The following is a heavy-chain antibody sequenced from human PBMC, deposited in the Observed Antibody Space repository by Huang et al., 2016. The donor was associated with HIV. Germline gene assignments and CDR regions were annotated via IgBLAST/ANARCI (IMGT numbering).Heavy chain of an antibody. CDR2: IYTSGST. CDR1: GVSITSGSYF. J-gene: IGHJ4*02. CDR3: ARWRSTSLTGLDY. D-gene: IGHD2-2*01. Sequence: QVQLQESGPGLVKPSQTLSLLCTVSGVSITSGSYFWSWIRQPAGKGREWIGHIYTSGSTDYNPSLKSRVTISVDTSKNQFSLRLKSVTAADTALYYCARWRSTSLTGLDYWGQGTLVTVSS. V-gene: IGHV4-61*09.